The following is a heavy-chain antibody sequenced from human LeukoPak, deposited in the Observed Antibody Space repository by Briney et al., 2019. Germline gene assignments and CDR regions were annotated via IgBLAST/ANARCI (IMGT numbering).Heavy chain of an antibody. CDR2: IVVGSGNT. CDR1: GYTFTSYD. J-gene: IGHJ4*02. V-gene: IGHV1-58*02. CDR3: AAVSGRHSGSYSFDY. Sequence: GASVKVSCKASGYTFTSYDINWVRQATGQGLEWIGWIVVGSGNTNYAQKFQERVTITRDMSTSTAYMELSSLRSEDTAVYYCAAVSGRHSGSYSFDYWGQGTLVTVSS. D-gene: IGHD1-26*01.